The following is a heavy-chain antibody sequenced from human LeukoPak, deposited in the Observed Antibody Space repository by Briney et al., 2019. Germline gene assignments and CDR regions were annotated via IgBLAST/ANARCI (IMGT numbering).Heavy chain of an antibody. J-gene: IGHJ4*02. Sequence: ASVKVSCKVSGYTLTELSMHWVRQAPGKGLEWMGGFDPEDGETIYAQKFQGRVTMTEDTSTDTAYMELSSLRSEDTAVYYCATDTASNYYDSSGYRGPFDYWGQGTLVTVSS. CDR2: FDPEDGET. D-gene: IGHD3-22*01. CDR3: ATDTASNYYDSSGYRGPFDY. V-gene: IGHV1-24*01. CDR1: GYTLTELS.